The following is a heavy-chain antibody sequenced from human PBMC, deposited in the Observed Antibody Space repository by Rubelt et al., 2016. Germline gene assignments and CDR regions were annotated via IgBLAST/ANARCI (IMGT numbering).Heavy chain of an antibody. CDR2: IYHSGST. CDR3: AREIMMGLQPLDWFDT. D-gene: IGHD3-16*01. J-gene: IGHJ5*02. CDR1: GGSFSDYS. Sequence: QVQLQQWGAGLLKPSETLSLTCAVYGGSFSDYSWSWIRQPPGKGLEWIGSIYHSGSTYYNPSHRSRLTISVDTSKNQFSLKLTSVTAADTAVYHCAREIMMGLQPLDWFDTWGQGTLVTVSS. V-gene: IGHV4-34*01.